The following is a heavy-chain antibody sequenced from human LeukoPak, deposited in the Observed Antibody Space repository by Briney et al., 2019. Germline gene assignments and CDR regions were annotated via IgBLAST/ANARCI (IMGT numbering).Heavy chain of an antibody. D-gene: IGHD3-22*01. J-gene: IGHJ4*02. CDR2: IYYSGST. V-gene: IGHV4-59*01. CDR1: GGSISSYY. CDR3: ARDRAPYDSSGYFV. Sequence: SETLSLTCTVSGGSISSYYWSWIRQPPGKGLEWIGYIYYSGSTNYNPSLKSRVTISVDTSKNQFSLKLSSVTAADTAVYYCARDRAPYDSSGYFVWGQGTLVTVSS.